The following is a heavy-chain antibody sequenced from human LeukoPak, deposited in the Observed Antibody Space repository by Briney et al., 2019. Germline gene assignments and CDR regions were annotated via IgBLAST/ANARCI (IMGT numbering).Heavy chain of an antibody. Sequence: PGGSLRLSCAASGFTFCNFAMMWVRQAPGTGLQWVSTITGYGATFYADSVRGRFTIFRDTSMNTLFLQMNSLGAEDTAVYYCAKGAAAGKVDWFDPWGQGTLVTVSS. CDR1: GFTFCNFA. V-gene: IGHV3-23*01. CDR3: AKGAAAGKVDWFDP. CDR2: ITGYGAT. J-gene: IGHJ5*02. D-gene: IGHD6-13*01.